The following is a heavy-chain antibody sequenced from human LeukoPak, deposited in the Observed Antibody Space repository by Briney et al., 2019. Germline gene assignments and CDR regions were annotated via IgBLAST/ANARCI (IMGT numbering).Heavy chain of an antibody. CDR2: IYTSGST. Sequence: SQTLSLTCTVSGGSISSGSYYWSWIRQPAGKGLEWIGRIYTSGSTNYNPSLKSRVTISVDTSKNQFSLKLSSVTAADTAVYYCARGVTTVPTINWFDPWGQGTLVTVSS. J-gene: IGHJ5*02. CDR3: ARGVTTVPTINWFDP. V-gene: IGHV4-61*02. D-gene: IGHD4-17*01. CDR1: GGSISSGSYY.